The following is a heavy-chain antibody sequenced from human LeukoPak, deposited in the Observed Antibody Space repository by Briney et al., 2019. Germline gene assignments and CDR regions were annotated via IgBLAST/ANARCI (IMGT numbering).Heavy chain of an antibody. CDR2: IYYSGST. V-gene: IGHV4-31*03. J-gene: IGHJ4*02. CDR3: ARKTTVTTQHGWDDY. Sequence: SSETLSLTCTVSGGSISSGGYYWSWIRQHPGKGLEWIGYIYYSGSTYYNPSLKSRVTISVDTSKNQFSLKLSSVTAADTAVYYCARKTTVTTQHGWDDYWGQGTLVTVSS. CDR1: GGSISSGGYY. D-gene: IGHD4-11*01.